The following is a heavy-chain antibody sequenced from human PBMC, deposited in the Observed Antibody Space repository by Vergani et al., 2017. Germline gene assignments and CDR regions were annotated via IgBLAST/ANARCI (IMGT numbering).Heavy chain of an antibody. J-gene: IGHJ4*02. Sequence: EVQLVESGGGLVQPGRSLRLSCAASGFTFDDYAMHWVRQAPGKGLEWVSGISWNSGSIGYADSVKGRFTISRDNAKNSLYLQMNSLRAEDTALYYCAKDTSGSYTGYFYYWGQGTLVTVSS. CDR2: ISWNSGSI. V-gene: IGHV3-9*01. CDR3: AKDTSGSYTGYFYY. CDR1: GFTFDDYA. D-gene: IGHD1-26*01.